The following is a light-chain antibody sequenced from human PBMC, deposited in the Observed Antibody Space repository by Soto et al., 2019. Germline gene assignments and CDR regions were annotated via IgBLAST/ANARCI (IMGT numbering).Light chain of an antibody. V-gene: IGKV3-20*01. CDR3: QQYGGSPIT. CDR1: QSVSSSY. CDR2: GAS. J-gene: IGKJ5*01. Sequence: EIVLTQSPGTLSLSPGERTTLSCRASQSVSSSYLAWYQQKPGQAPRLLIYGASTRAIGIPDRFSGSGSGTDFTLTITRLEPEDFAVYYCQQYGGSPITFGLGTRLKIK.